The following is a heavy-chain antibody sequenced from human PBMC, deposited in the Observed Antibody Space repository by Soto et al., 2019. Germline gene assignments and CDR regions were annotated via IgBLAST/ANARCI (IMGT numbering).Heavy chain of an antibody. J-gene: IGHJ4*02. CDR3: ARVGARYCSGATFAMAY. V-gene: IGHV4-59*01. D-gene: IGHD2-15*01. Sequence: SETLSLTCTVSGGSLSGYYWSWIRQPPGKGLEWIGYIYYSGNTNYNSSLKSRVAISLDTSKNQFSLNVSSVTAADTAVYYCARVGARYCSGATFAMAYRAQRAPVTAPQ. CDR1: GGSLSGYY. CDR2: IYYSGNT.